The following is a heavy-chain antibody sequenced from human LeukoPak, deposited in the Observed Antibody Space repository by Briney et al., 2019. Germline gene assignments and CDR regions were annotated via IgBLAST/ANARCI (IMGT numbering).Heavy chain of an antibody. CDR1: GYTFTGYY. D-gene: IGHD2-2*01. Sequence: ASVKVSCKASGYTFTGYYMHWVRQAPGQGLEWMGWTNPNSGGTNYAQKFQGRVTMTRDTSISTAYMELSRLRSDDTAVYYCARDYCSSTSCYGFIDYWGQGTLVTVSS. CDR3: ARDYCSSTSCYGFIDY. J-gene: IGHJ4*02. V-gene: IGHV1-2*02. CDR2: TNPNSGGT.